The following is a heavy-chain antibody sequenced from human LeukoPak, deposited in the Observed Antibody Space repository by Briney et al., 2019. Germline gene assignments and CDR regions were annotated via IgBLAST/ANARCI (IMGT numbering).Heavy chain of an antibody. J-gene: IGHJ4*02. CDR3: ARHDYGDSGDY. D-gene: IGHD4-17*01. CDR1: GDSISSSNCY. V-gene: IGHV4-39*01. Sequence: ETLSLTCTVSGDSISSSNCYWGWTRQPPGKGLEWIGSIYFSGGTYYNASLKSRVTISVDTSKNQFSLKLSSVTAADTAVYYCARHDYGDSGDYWGQGTLVTVSS. CDR2: IYFSGGT.